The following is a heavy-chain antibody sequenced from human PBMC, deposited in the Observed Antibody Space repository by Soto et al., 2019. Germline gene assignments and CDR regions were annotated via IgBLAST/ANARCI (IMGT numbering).Heavy chain of an antibody. Sequence: GSLRLSCAASGFTFSSYAMHWVRQAPGKGLEWVAVISYDGSNKYYADSVKGRFTISRDNSKNTLYLQMNSLRAEDTAVYYCARDKMTGLELYYYYGMDVWGQGTTVTVSS. V-gene: IGHV3-30*04. J-gene: IGHJ6*02. CDR1: GFTFSSYA. D-gene: IGHD1-7*01. CDR2: ISYDGSNK. CDR3: ARDKMTGLELYYYYGMDV.